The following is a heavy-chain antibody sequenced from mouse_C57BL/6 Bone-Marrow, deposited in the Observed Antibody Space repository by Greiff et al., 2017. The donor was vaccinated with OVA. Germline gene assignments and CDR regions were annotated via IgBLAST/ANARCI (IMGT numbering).Heavy chain of an antibody. J-gene: IGHJ3*01. V-gene: IGHV1-82*01. Sequence: VQLQQSGPELVKPGASVKISCKASGYAFSSSWMNWVKQRPGKGLEWIGRIYPGDGDTNYNGKFKGKATLTADKSSSTAYMQLSSLTSEDSAVYFFPYYYGSSGAYWGQGTLVTVSA. CDR2: IYPGDGDT. CDR3: PYYYGSSGAY. CDR1: GYAFSSSW. D-gene: IGHD1-1*01.